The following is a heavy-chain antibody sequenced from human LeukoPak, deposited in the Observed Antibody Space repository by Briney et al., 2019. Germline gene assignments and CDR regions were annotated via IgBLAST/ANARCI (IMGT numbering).Heavy chain of an antibody. J-gene: IGHJ4*02. CDR2: IYFTGST. V-gene: IGHV4-39*01. CDR3: ARHLALYDSAPQLGY. Sequence: PSETLSLTCSVSGDSISNSYYYWGWIRQPPGKGLEWIGTIYFTGSTYYNPSLKSRVTISVDTSRNQFSLKLSSVTAADTAVYYCARHLALYDSAPQLGYWGQGTLVTVSS. CDR1: GDSISNSYYY. D-gene: IGHD3-3*01.